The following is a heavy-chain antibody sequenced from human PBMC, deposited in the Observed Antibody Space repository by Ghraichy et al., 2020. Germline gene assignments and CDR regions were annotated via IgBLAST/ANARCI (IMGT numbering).Heavy chain of an antibody. V-gene: IGHV3-30*02. CDR2: IRYDGSNK. Sequence: LSLTCAASGFTFSSYGMHWVRQAPGKGLEWVAFIRYDGSNKYYADSEKGRFTISRDNSKNTLYLQMNSLRAEDTAVYYCAKDIGPTGIGYFDYWGQGTLVTVSS. J-gene: IGHJ4*02. CDR1: GFTFSSYG. CDR3: AKDIGPTGIGYFDY. D-gene: IGHD1-1*01.